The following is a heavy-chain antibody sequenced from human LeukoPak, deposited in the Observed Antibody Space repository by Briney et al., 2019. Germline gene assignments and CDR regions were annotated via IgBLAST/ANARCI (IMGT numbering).Heavy chain of an antibody. CDR2: IIPILGIA. D-gene: IGHD6-19*01. CDR3: ARIGTLGSSGWYYFDD. J-gene: IGHJ4*02. V-gene: IGHV1-69*04. Sequence: ASVKVSCKASGGTFSSYAISWVRQAPGQGLEWMGRIIPILGIANYAQKFQGRVTITADKSTSTVYMELSSLRSEDTAVYYCARIGTLGSSGWYYFDDWGQGTLVTVSS. CDR1: GGTFSSYA.